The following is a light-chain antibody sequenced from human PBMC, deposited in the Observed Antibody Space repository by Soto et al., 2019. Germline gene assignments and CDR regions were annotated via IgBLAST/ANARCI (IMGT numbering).Light chain of an antibody. Sequence: EIVMTQSPATLSVSPGERATFSCRASQTVLSNLAWYQHKPGQAPRLLIYAASTLQDGVPSRFSGSGSGTDFTLTINSLQPEDFASYYCQQSYDISPITFGQGTRLEIK. CDR3: QQSYDISPIT. J-gene: IGKJ5*01. CDR1: QTVLSN. CDR2: AAS. V-gene: IGKV3-15*01.